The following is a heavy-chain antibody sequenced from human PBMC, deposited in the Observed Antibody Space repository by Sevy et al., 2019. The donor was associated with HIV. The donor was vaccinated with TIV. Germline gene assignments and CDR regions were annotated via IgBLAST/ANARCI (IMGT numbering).Heavy chain of an antibody. D-gene: IGHD3-22*01. V-gene: IGHV3-43D*03. J-gene: IGHJ6*02. CDR3: AKEIPLSHYYDSSGDPGGYGMDV. CDR1: GFTFDDYA. Sequence: GGSLRLSCAASGFTFDDYAMHWVRQAPGKGLEWVSLISWDGGSTYYADSVKGRFTLSRDNSKNSLYLQMNSLRAEDTALQYCAKEIPLSHYYDSSGDPGGYGMDVWGQRTTVTVSS. CDR2: ISWDGGST.